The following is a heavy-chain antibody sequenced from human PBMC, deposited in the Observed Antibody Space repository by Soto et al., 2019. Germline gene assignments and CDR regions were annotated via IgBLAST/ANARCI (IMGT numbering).Heavy chain of an antibody. CDR1: GFTFSGSA. J-gene: IGHJ4*02. Sequence: GGSLRLSCAASGFTFSGSAMHWVRQASGKGLEWVGRIRSKANSYATAYAASVKGRFTISRDDSKNTAYLQMNSLKTEDTAVYYRTRRPDYDILTGYYDYWGQGTLVTVSS. V-gene: IGHV3-73*01. D-gene: IGHD3-9*01. CDR2: IRSKANSYAT. CDR3: TRRPDYDILTGYYDY.